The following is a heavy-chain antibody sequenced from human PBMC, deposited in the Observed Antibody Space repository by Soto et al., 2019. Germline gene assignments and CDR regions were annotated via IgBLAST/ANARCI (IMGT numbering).Heavy chain of an antibody. D-gene: IGHD5-12*01. Sequence: EVQLVESGGGLVKPGGSLRLSCAASGFTFSSYSMNWVRQAPGKGLEWVSSISSSSSYIYYADSVKGRFTISRDNAKNSLYLQMNSLRAEDTAVYYCARDMQMMDGYTEPASFDYWGQGTLVTVSS. CDR1: GFTFSSYS. J-gene: IGHJ4*02. CDR3: ARDMQMMDGYTEPASFDY. V-gene: IGHV3-21*01. CDR2: ISSSSSYI.